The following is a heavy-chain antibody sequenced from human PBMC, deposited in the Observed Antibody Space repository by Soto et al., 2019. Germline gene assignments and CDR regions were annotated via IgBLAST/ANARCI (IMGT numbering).Heavy chain of an antibody. CDR3: AKKGYYPSGKINLFDS. CDR2: IYSGST. V-gene: IGHV4-38-2*01. J-gene: IGHJ4*02. D-gene: IGHD3-10*01. Sequence: KPSETLSLTCAVSGYSITSDYYWGWIRQPPGKGLEWIGSIYSGSTYYNPSLKSRVTISVDTSKNQFSLRLTSVTAADTAMYYCAKKGYYPSGKINLFDSWGQGTLVTVS. CDR1: GYSITSDYY.